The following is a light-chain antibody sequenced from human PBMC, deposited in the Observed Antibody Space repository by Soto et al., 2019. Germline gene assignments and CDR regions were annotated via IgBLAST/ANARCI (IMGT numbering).Light chain of an antibody. J-gene: IGLJ2*01. Sequence: QSVLTQPPSVSGAPGQRVTISCTGSSSNIGAGYDVHWYQHLPGTAPKLLIYGNDNRPSGVPDRFSGSKSGTSASLAITGLQAEDEADYYCQSYDSSLSGVVFGGGIKLTVL. V-gene: IGLV1-40*01. CDR2: GND. CDR3: QSYDSSLSGVV. CDR1: SSNIGAGYD.